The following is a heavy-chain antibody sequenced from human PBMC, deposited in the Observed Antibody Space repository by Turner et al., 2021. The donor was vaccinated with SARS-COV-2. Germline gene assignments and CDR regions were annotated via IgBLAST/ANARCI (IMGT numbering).Heavy chain of an antibody. CDR3: ARHQGSTSGYDHGMNV. J-gene: IGHJ6*02. D-gene: IGHD1-1*01. CDR2: FYKIGSI. Sequence: QVQLQESGPGLVRPSETLSLTCTVSGGSISSKSWSWIRQSPGRGLEWIGYFYKIGSIGYNPTLRSRVTISVDTSKNQLSLNLISMTAADTAVYYCARHQGSTSGYDHGMNVWGQGTAVIVSS. CDR1: GGSISSKS. V-gene: IGHV4-59*08.